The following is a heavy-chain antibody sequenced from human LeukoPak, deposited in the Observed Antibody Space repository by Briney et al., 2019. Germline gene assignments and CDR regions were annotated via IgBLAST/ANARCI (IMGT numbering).Heavy chain of an antibody. Sequence: QTGGSLRLSCAASGFTFSSYAMHWDRQAPGKGLEWVAVISYDGSNKYYADSVKGRFTISRDNSKNTLYLQMNSLRAEDTAVYYCARWPGVVAATLPFYYYYGMDVWGQGTTVTVSS. J-gene: IGHJ6*02. CDR2: ISYDGSNK. V-gene: IGHV3-30-3*01. CDR3: ARWPGVVAATLPFYYYYGMDV. D-gene: IGHD2-15*01. CDR1: GFTFSSYA.